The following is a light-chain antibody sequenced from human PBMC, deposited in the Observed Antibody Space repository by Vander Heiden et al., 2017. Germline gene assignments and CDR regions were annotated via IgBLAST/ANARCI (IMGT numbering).Light chain of an antibody. V-gene: IGKV1-39*01. J-gene: IGKJ4*01. CDR2: AAS. Sequence: DIQMTQSPSSLSASVGDRVTITCRASQSSSNYLNWYQLKPGKAPKLLIYAASSLQGGVPSRFSGSGSGTDFTLTISSLQLEDFATYYCQQGYSIPLTFVGGTKVEI. CDR1: QSSSNY. CDR3: QQGYSIPLT.